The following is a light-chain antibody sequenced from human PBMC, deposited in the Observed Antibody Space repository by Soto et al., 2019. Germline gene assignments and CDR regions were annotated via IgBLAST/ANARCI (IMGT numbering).Light chain of an antibody. J-gene: IGLJ1*01. V-gene: IGLV2-14*01. CDR1: SSDVGGYNY. Sequence: QSVLTQPASVSGSPGQSITISCTGTSSDVGGYNYVSWYQQHPGKVPKLMIYEVSNRPSGVSNRFSGSKSGNKASLTISGLQAEDEADYYCTSYTSSSTPVFGTGTKLTVL. CDR2: EVS. CDR3: TSYTSSSTPV.